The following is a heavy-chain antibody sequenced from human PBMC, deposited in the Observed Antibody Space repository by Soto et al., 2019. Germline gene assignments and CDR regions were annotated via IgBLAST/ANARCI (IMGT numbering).Heavy chain of an antibody. CDR1: GYIIKNYW. J-gene: IGHJ4*02. CDR2: IFPDDSDT. D-gene: IGHD3-16*01. V-gene: IGHV5-51*01. Sequence: RGESLKISCKASGYIIKNYWIGWVRQMPGQGLEWMGIIFPDDSDTRYSPSFQGHVTISVDKSISTAYVQWSSLKASDSAIYYCFRGGVTSRTFDYCGQGAMVPVYS. CDR3: FRGGVTSRTFDY.